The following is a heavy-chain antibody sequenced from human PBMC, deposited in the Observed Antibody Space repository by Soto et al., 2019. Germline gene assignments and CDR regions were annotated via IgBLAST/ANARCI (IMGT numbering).Heavy chain of an antibody. CDR3: ARRGSSSGYGY. CDR2: IYYSGST. V-gene: IGHV4-39*01. CDR1: GGSISSSSYY. J-gene: IGHJ4*02. Sequence: LCGGSISSSSYYWGWIRQPPGKGLEWIGSIYYSGSTYYNPSLKSRVTISVDTSKNQFSLKLSSVTAADTAVYYCARRGSSSGYGYWGQGTLVTVSS. D-gene: IGHD6-13*01.